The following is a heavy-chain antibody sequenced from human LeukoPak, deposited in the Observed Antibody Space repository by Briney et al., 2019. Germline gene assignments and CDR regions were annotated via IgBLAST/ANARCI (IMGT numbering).Heavy chain of an antibody. CDR2: INPSGGST. D-gene: IGHD5-12*01. J-gene: IGHJ4*02. Sequence: ASVKVSCKASGYTFTSYYMHWVRQAPGQGLEWMGIINPSGGSTSYAQKFQGRVTMTRDTSTSTVYMELSSLRSEDTAVYYCARDLLFGHSGYDLYFDYWGQGTLVTVSS. V-gene: IGHV1-46*01. CDR3: ARDLLFGHSGYDLYFDY. CDR1: GYTFTSYY.